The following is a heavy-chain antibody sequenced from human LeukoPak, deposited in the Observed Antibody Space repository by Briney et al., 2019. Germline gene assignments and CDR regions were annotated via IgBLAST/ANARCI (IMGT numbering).Heavy chain of an antibody. CDR2: IYYSGST. CDR1: GGSISSGGYY. CDR3: ASRMVRGVIGYYYMDV. D-gene: IGHD3-10*01. J-gene: IGHJ6*03. Sequence: PSQTLSLTCTVSGGSISSGGYYWSWIRQHPGKGLEWIGYIYYSGSTYYNPSLKSRVTISADTSKNQFSLKLSPVTAADTAVYYCASRMVRGVIGYYYMDVWGKGTTVTVSS. V-gene: IGHV4-31*03.